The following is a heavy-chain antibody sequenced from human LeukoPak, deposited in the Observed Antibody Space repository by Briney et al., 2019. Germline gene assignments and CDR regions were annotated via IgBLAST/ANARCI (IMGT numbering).Heavy chain of an antibody. CDR2: INPRGGST. J-gene: IGHJ4*02. CDR3: ARAVRDGYNPPHFDY. Sequence: GASLKVSCTASVYTFTIYYMHWVRQAPGQGLEWMGIINPRGGSTSSAQKFQGRVTMTRDTSTSTVYMELSSLRSEDTAVYYCARAVRDGYNPPHFDYGGQGTLVTVSS. CDR1: VYTFTIYY. V-gene: IGHV1-46*01. D-gene: IGHD5-24*01.